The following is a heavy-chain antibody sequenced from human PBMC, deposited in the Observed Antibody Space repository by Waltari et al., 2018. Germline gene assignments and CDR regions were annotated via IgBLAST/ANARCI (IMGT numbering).Heavy chain of an antibody. D-gene: IGHD2-21*01. Sequence: QVQLHQWGAGLLQPSETLSLTCAVSGESFSGYFWSWLRQPPGKDLEWLGAIHYSGATNYRPSLKSRLSLSVDTTRKQFSMRLASVTAADTGMYFCARYGEVPPNYFFDFWGQGKLVTVSS. CDR2: IHYSGAT. CDR1: GESFSGYF. CDR3: ARYGEVPPNYFFDF. J-gene: IGHJ4*01. V-gene: IGHV4-34*01.